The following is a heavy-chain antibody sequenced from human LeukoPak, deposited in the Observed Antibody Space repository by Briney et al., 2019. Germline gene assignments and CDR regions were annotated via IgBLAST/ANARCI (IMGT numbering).Heavy chain of an antibody. J-gene: IGHJ5*02. V-gene: IGHV4-34*01. CDR3: AARGGATTWFDP. Sequence: SETMSLTCAVYGGSFSGYCWSWIRQPPGKVLEWVREITHSGSTNYSPSLKSRGPISVDTSKNQFSLKLSSVTAADTAVYYCAARGGATTWFDPWGQGTLVTVSS. CDR2: ITHSGST. D-gene: IGHD1-26*01. CDR1: GGSFSGYC.